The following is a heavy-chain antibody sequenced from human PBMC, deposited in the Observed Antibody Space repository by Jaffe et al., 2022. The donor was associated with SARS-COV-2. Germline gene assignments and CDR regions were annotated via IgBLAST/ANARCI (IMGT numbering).Heavy chain of an antibody. V-gene: IGHV1-24*01. D-gene: IGHD3-10*01. CDR3: ATDILWFGEFSTPQMDG. CDR1: GYSLTKLS. Sequence: QVQLIQSGAEVRKPGASLKVSCKVSGYSLTKLSMHWVRQAPGKGLEWMGGFDPEEGETIYSQRFQGRVTLTEDTSTDTAYMELSSLRSEDTAVYYCATDILWFGEFSTPQMDGWGQGTTVTVSS. CDR2: FDPEEGET. J-gene: IGHJ6*02.